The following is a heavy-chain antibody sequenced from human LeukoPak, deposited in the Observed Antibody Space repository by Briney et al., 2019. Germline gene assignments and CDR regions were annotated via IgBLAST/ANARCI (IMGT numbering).Heavy chain of an antibody. V-gene: IGHV3-23*01. CDR3: ASMGSGWYGDRRTH. CDR1: VFTFSSYC. J-gene: IGHJ4*02. D-gene: IGHD6-19*01. CDR2: IRRSGDST. Sequence: GGALRLSCVASVFTFSSYCMSWVRQAPGKGLEGVSGIRRSGDSTYYADPMKGQFTISRDNSKNTLYLQMNSLRAEDTAVYYCASMGSGWYGDRRTHWGKGTLVTVSS.